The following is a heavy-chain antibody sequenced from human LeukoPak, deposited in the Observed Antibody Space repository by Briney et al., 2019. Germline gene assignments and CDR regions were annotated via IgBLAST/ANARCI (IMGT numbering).Heavy chain of an antibody. CDR1: GFTFSSYA. Sequence: LRLSCAASGFTFSSYAMSWVRQAPGKGLEWIGSINYSGSTYSNPSLKSRVTISVDTSKSQFSLKLSSVTAADTAVYFCARHGRYCISTSCYLNYWGQGTLVTVSS. V-gene: IGHV4-30-2*03. D-gene: IGHD2-2*01. CDR2: INYSGST. J-gene: IGHJ4*02. CDR3: ARHGRYCISTSCYLNY.